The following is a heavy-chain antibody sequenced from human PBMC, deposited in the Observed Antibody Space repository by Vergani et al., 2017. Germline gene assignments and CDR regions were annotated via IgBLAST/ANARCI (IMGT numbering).Heavy chain of an antibody. V-gene: IGHV3-30*02. CDR1: GCTVSNYD. CDR3: AKHFSGCGNDY. J-gene: IGHJ4*02. Sequence: QVQLVESGGGVVQRGGSLRLSCATSGCTVSNYDMQWIRQGPGKGLEFVAFIQFEGSNQYYADSVKGRFTLSRDFSKNTLYLQMNSLRTDDTATYYFAKHFSGCGNDYWGQGTQVIVSS. D-gene: IGHD3-22*01. CDR2: IQFEGSNQ.